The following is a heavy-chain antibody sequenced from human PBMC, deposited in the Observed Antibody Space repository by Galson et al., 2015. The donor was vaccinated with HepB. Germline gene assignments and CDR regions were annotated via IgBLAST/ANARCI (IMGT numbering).Heavy chain of an antibody. Sequence: SLRLSCAASGFTFSSYGMHWVRQAPGKGLEWVAFIRYDGSNKYYADSVKGRFTISRDNSKNTLYLQMNSLRAEDTAVYYCAKDLRSSGWWSWAFDYWGQGTLVTVSS. J-gene: IGHJ4*02. CDR1: GFTFSSYG. CDR2: IRYDGSNK. D-gene: IGHD6-19*01. V-gene: IGHV3-30*02. CDR3: AKDLRSSGWWSWAFDY.